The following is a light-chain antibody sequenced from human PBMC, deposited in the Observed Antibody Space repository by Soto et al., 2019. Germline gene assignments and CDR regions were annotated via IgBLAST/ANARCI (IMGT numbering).Light chain of an antibody. CDR1: QSISTW. Sequence: DIQMTQSPSTLSASVGDRVTITCRASQSISTWLAWYHHKPGKAPNLLIYKASSLESGVPSRFSGSGSGTEFTLTISRLQPDDVATDYCQQYGRYRTFGQGTKVEIK. V-gene: IGKV1-5*03. CDR3: QQYGRYRT. CDR2: KAS. J-gene: IGKJ1*01.